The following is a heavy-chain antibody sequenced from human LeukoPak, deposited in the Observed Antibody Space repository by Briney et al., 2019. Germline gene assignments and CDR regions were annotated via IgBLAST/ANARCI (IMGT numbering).Heavy chain of an antibody. D-gene: IGHD2-2*02. V-gene: IGHV4-61*01. CDR1: GGSVSSGSYY. CDR3: ARDGIRVPAAIVHGTDV. Sequence: SETLSLTCTVSGGSVSSGSYYWSWIRQPPGKGLEWIGYIYYSGSTNYNPSLKSRVTISVDTSKNQFSLKLSSVTAADTAVYYCARDGIRVPAAIVHGTDVWGKGTTVTVSS. J-gene: IGHJ6*04. CDR2: IYYSGST.